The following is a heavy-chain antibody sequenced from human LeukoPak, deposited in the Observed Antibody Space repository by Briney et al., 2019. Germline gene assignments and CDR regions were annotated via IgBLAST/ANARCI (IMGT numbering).Heavy chain of an antibody. Sequence: ASVKVSCKPSGYTFTSFGISWVRQAPGQGLEWMGWISGPNANTHFAQKFQGRVIMTRDTSTDTAYMELRSLRSDDTAVYYCARDPYDIMTGSYTFFDYWGQGTLVIVSS. CDR2: ISGPNANT. D-gene: IGHD3-9*01. J-gene: IGHJ4*02. CDR1: GYTFTSFG. V-gene: IGHV1-18*01. CDR3: ARDPYDIMTGSYTFFDY.